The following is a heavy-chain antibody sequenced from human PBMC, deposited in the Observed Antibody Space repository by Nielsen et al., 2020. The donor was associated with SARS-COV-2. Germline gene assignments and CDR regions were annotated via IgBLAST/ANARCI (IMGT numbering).Heavy chain of an antibody. CDR3: ARHRIYCSGGSCYSFWFDP. D-gene: IGHD2-15*01. V-gene: IGHV4-39*01. CDR2: IYYSGST. CDR1: GGSFSGYY. Sequence: SETLSLTCAVYGGSFSGYYWGWIRQPPGKGLEWIGSIYYSGSTYYNPSLKSRVTISVDTSKNQFSLKLSSVTAADTAVYYCARHRIYCSGGSCYSFWFDPWGQGTLVTVSS. J-gene: IGHJ5*02.